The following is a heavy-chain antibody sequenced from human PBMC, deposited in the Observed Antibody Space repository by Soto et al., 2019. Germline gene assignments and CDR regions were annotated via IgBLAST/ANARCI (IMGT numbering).Heavy chain of an antibody. D-gene: IGHD1-26*01. Sequence: PGGSLRLSCAASGFTFSNNAMNWVRQAPGRGLEWVSGISGTGYGTYYADSVKGRFTISRDNAKNSLYLQMNSLRAEDTAVYYCASDRFSGTYYLRGVTYFFEEWGQGAPVTVSS. CDR3: ASDRFSGTYYLRGVTYFFEE. J-gene: IGHJ4*02. CDR2: ISGTGYGT. CDR1: GFTFSNNA. V-gene: IGHV3-23*01.